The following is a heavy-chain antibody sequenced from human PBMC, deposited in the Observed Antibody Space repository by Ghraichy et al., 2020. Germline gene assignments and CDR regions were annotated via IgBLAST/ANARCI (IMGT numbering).Heavy chain of an antibody. CDR3: SRAMRFHWYFDL. Sequence: SETLSLTCTVSGGSISSYYWSWLRQPPGKGLEWIGNIDFSGGSKYSPSLTSRVTISVDTSKNQFSLKLDSVTAAGTAVYYCSRAMRFHWYFDLWGRGFLVTVSS. CDR2: IDFSGGS. CDR1: GGSISSYY. J-gene: IGHJ2*01. V-gene: IGHV4-59*01.